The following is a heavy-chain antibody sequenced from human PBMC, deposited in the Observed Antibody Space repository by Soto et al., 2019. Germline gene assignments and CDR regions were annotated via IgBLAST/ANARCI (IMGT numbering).Heavy chain of an antibody. J-gene: IGHJ4*02. CDR2: INPNSGGT. CDR1: GYTFTGYY. D-gene: IGHD5-12*01. Sequence: ASVKVSCKASGYTFTGYYMHWVRQAPGQGLEWMGWINPNSGGTNYAQKFQGRVTMTRDTSISTAYMELSRLRSDDTAVYYCARVRERWLRLAPFGYWGQGTLVTVSS. CDR3: ARVRERWLRLAPFGY. V-gene: IGHV1-2*02.